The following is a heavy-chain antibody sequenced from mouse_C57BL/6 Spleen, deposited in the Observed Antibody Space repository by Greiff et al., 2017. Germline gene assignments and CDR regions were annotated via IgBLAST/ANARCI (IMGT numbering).Heavy chain of an antibody. V-gene: IGHV3-6*01. D-gene: IGHD1-1*01. CDR2: ISYDGSN. CDR3: ARRDYYGSSLYWYFDV. J-gene: IGHJ1*03. Sequence: EVQLVESGPGLVKPSQSLSLTCSVTGYSITSGYYWNWIRQFPGNKLEWMGYISYDGSNNYNPSLKNRISITRDTSKNQFFLKLNSVTTEDTATYYCARRDYYGSSLYWYFDVWGTGTTVTVSS. CDR1: GYSITSGYY.